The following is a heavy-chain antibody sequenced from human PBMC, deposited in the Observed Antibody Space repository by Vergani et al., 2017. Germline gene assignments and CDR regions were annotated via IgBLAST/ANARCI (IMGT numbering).Heavy chain of an antibody. D-gene: IGHD3-9*01. CDR2: IIPICGTA. CDR3: ARAYDILTGSDHDAFDI. V-gene: IGHV1-69*13. CDR1: GGTFSSYA. J-gene: IGHJ3*02. Sequence: QVQLVQSGAAVKKPGSSVKVSCKASGGTFSSYAISWVRQAPGQGLEWMGRIIPICGTANYGQKFQGRVTITADESTSTAYMELSSLRSEDTAVYYCARAYDILTGSDHDAFDIWGQGTMVTVSS.